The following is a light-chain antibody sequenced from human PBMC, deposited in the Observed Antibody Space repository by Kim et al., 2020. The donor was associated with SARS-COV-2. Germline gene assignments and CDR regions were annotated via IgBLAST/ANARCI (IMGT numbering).Light chain of an antibody. J-gene: IGLJ1*01. CDR1: SSNIGSNT. CDR2: SNN. Sequence: ELTQPPSASGTPGQRVTISCSGSSSNIGSNTVNWYQQLPGTAPKLLIYSNNQRPSGVPDRFSGSKSGTSASLAISALQSEDEADYYCAAWDDSLNGQVFGTGTKVTVL. CDR3: AAWDDSLNGQV. V-gene: IGLV1-44*01.